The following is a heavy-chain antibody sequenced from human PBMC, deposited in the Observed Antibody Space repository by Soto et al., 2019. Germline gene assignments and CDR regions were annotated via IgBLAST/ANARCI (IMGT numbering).Heavy chain of an antibody. CDR2: IKQDGSEK. CDR1: GFTFSSYW. CDR3: ASSDITMVRGVYYYYGMDV. Sequence: EVQLVESGGGLVQPGGSLRLSCAASGFTFSSYWMSWDRQAPGKGLEWVANIKQDGSEKYYVDSVKGRFTISRDNAKNSLYLQMNSLRDEDTAVYYCASSDITMVRGVYYYYGMDVWGQGPTVTVSS. J-gene: IGHJ6*02. D-gene: IGHD3-10*01. V-gene: IGHV3-7*05.